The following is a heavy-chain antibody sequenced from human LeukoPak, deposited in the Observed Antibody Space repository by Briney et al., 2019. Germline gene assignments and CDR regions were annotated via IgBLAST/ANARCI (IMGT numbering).Heavy chain of an antibody. Sequence: SETLSLTCTVSGGSISDYYWSWIRQPPGKGLEWIGYIYYSGSTNYSPSLKSRVTISVDTSKNQFSLRLSSVTAADTAVYYCASGGYCSSTSCYPNWFDPWGQGTLVTVSS. V-gene: IGHV4-59*01. J-gene: IGHJ5*02. D-gene: IGHD2-2*01. CDR2: IYYSGST. CDR1: GGSISDYY. CDR3: ASGGYCSSTSCYPNWFDP.